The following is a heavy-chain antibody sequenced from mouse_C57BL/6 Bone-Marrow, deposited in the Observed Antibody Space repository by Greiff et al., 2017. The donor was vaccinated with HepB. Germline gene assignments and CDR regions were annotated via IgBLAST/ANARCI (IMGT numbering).Heavy chain of an antibody. CDR2: INPNNGGT. CDR3: ARPFYYYGSSFAY. CDR1: GYTFTDYN. J-gene: IGHJ3*01. Sequence: VQLQQSGPELVKPGASVKIPCKASGYTFTDYNMDWVKQSHGKSLEWIGDINPNNGGTIYNQKFKGKATLTVDKSSSTAYMELRSLTSEDTAVYYCARPFYYYGSSFAYWGQGTLVTVSA. D-gene: IGHD1-1*01. V-gene: IGHV1-18*01.